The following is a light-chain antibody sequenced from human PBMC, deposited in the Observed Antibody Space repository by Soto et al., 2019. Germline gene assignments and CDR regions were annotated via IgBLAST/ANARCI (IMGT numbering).Light chain of an antibody. CDR2: DAS. CDR3: QQSYSTRT. J-gene: IGKJ1*01. Sequence: EIVLTQSPATLSLSPGERATLSCRASQSVSSYLAWYQQKPGQAPRXLIYDASNRATGIPARFSGSGSGTDFTLTISSLQPEDFATYYCQQSYSTRTFGQGTKVDIK. CDR1: QSVSSY. V-gene: IGKV3-11*01.